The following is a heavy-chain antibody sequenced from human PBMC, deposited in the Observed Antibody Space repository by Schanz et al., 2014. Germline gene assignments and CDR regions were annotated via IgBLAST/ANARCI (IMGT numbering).Heavy chain of an antibody. CDR2: MNSKTGNT. J-gene: IGHJ4*02. D-gene: IGHD3-16*01. V-gene: IGHV1-8*02. Sequence: QGQLVQSGAEVKKPGASVKVSCKASGYPFSNYGISWLRQAPGQGLEWMGWMNSKTGNTGYAQRFQGRVTMTRNTSITTAYLELSSLRSGDTAVYYCTKGRTFGRWGQGTLVTVSS. CDR3: TKGRTFGR. CDR1: GYPFSNYG.